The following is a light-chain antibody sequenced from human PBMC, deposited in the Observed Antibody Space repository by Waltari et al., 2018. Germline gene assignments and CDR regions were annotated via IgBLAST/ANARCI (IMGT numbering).Light chain of an antibody. J-gene: IGKJ1*01. CDR1: QIVLYSSNNKNY. Sequence: DIVMTQSPDPLAVSLGERPTINCKSSQIVLYSSNNKNYLAWYQQKPGQPPKLLIYWAATRESGVPDRFSGSGSGTDFTLTISSLQAEDVAVYYCQQYLSTPPTFGQGTKVEIK. CDR2: WAA. CDR3: QQYLSTPPT. V-gene: IGKV4-1*01.